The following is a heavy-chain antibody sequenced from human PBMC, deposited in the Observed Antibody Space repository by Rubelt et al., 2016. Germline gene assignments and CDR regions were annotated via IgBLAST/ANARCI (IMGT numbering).Heavy chain of an antibody. CDR3: ARVHEITSSIGWFDP. Sequence: QLQLQLSGPRLVKPSETLSLTCTVSGGSISSTAYYWGWVRQPPGKGLEWIGSIYSGWGADCNPSLKSRVTISVDTSNHHFSLKRSVGTAAETAVYYCARVHEITSSIGWFDPWGQGILVTVSS. CDR1: GGSISSTAYY. V-gene: IGHV4-39*02. D-gene: IGHD6-13*01. J-gene: IGHJ5*02. CDR2: IYSGWGA.